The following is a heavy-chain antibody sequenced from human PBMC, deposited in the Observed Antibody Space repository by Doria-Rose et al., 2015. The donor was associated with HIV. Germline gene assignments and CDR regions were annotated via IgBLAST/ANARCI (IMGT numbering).Heavy chain of an antibody. CDR3: AREVRSTIDARGNWFDP. D-gene: IGHD6-6*01. Sequence: LPCTASVGTFDDYGMSFVRQAPGKGLEWVSNINWNGGSTGYADSVKGRFTISRDNAKNSLYLQMNNLRAEDTALYYCAREVRSTIDARGNWFDPWGQGTLVTVSA. CDR1: VGTFDDYG. V-gene: IGHV3-20*04. J-gene: IGHJ5*02. CDR2: INWNGGST.